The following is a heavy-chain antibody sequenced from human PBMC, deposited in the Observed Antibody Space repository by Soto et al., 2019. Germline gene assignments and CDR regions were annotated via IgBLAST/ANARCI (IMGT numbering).Heavy chain of an antibody. V-gene: IGHV5-51*01. CDR2: IYPGDSDT. Sequence: PGESLKISCMGSGYSFTSYWIGWVRQMPGKGLEWMGIIYPGDSDTRYSPSFQGQVTISADKSISTAYLQWSSLKASDTAMYYCARHADPSIYMVRGDPFDYWGQGTLVTVSS. J-gene: IGHJ4*02. D-gene: IGHD3-10*01. CDR1: GYSFTSYW. CDR3: ARHADPSIYMVRGDPFDY.